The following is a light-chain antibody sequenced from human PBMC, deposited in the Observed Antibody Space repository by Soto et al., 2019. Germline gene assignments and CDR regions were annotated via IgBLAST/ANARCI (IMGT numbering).Light chain of an antibody. Sequence: IVLTQSPGTLSLSPGERATLSCRASPSVSSSYLAWYQQKPGQAPRLLIYGASSRATGIPDRFSGSGSGTDFTLTISSLEPEDFAVDYCQQRSNWPRTFGQGTKVDIK. V-gene: IGKV3D-20*02. CDR2: GAS. CDR1: PSVSSSY. CDR3: QQRSNWPRT. J-gene: IGKJ1*01.